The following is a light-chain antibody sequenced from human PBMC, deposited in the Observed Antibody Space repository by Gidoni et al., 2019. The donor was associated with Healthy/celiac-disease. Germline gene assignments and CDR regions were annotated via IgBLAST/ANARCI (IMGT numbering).Light chain of an antibody. CDR2: GAS. CDR1: QSVSSSY. J-gene: IGKJ2*01. CDR3: QQYGSSRYT. V-gene: IGKV3-20*01. Sequence: EIVLTQSPGTLSLSPGERATLSRRASQSVSSSYLAWYQQKPGQAPRLLIYGASSRATGIPDRFSGSGSGTDFTLTISRLEPEDFAVYYCQQYGSSRYTFGQXTKLEIK.